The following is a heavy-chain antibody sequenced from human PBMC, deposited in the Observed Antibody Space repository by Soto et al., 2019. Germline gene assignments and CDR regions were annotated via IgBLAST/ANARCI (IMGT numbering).Heavy chain of an antibody. V-gene: IGHV3-21*01. CDR1: GFTFSGHT. J-gene: IGHJ4*02. Sequence: EVQLVESGGGLVKPGGSLRLSCAASGFTFSGHTVNWVRQAPGKGLEWVSSVSSSSSYIYYADSVKGRFTVSRDNAGKSLYLQMNSLRAEDTAIYSCARCMGLDGSGYAFFDSWGQGTLVTVSS. CDR3: ARCMGLDGSGYAFFDS. CDR2: VSSSSSYI. D-gene: IGHD3-10*01.